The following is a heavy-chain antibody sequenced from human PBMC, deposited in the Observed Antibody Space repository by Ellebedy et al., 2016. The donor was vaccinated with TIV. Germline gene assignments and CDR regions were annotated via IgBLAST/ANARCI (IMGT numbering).Heavy chain of an antibody. CDR2: IGSSAYST. CDR1: GFNFGGHA. Sequence: GESLKISCAASGFNFGGHAMKWVRQAPGKGLEWVSSIGSSAYSTHYADSVKGRFTISRDNSRNTLYLQMNSVRGEDTAVYFCAKDLRYSAGWGGALDIWGHGAMATVSS. V-gene: IGHV3-23*01. CDR3: AKDLRYSAGWGGALDI. J-gene: IGHJ3*02. D-gene: IGHD2-8*02.